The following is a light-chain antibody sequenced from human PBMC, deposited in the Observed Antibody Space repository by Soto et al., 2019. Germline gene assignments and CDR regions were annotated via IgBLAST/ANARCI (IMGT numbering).Light chain of an antibody. J-gene: IGLJ1*01. CDR1: SSHIGSNT. V-gene: IGLV1-44*01. Sequence: QSVLTQPPSASGTPVQRVIISCSGSSSHIGSNTVNWYQQLPGTAPKLLIYSNNQRPSGVPDRFSGSKSGTSASLAISGLQSEDEADYYYAAWDDSLNGRYVFGTGTKVTVL. CDR2: SNN. CDR3: AAWDDSLNGRYV.